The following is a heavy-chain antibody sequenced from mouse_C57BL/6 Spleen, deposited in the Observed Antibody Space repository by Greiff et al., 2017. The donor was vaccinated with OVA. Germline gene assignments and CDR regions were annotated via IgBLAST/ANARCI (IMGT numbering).Heavy chain of an antibody. CDR3: ARHYYGSSSPLAY. V-gene: IGHV1-19*01. CDR1: GYTFTDYY. CDR2: INPYNGGT. D-gene: IGHD1-1*01. Sequence: VQLQQSGPVLVKPGASVKMSCKASGYTFTDYYMNWVKQSHGKSLEWIGVINPYNGGTSYNQKFKGKATLTVDKSSSTAYMELNSLTSEDSAVYYCARHYYGSSSPLAYWGQGTLVTVSA. J-gene: IGHJ3*01.